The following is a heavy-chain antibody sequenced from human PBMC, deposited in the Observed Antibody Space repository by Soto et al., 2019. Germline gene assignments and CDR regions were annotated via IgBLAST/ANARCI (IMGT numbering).Heavy chain of an antibody. V-gene: IGHV3-48*02. CDR1: GFTFSAYS. J-gene: IGHJ4*02. CDR3: ATDRPAHS. Sequence: GGSLRLSCAASGFTFSAYSMNWVRQAPGKGLEWVSYIISSSSTIYYADSVKGRFTISRDNAKNSVYLQMNSPRDEDTAVYYCATDRPAHSWGQGTLVTV. CDR2: IISSSSTI.